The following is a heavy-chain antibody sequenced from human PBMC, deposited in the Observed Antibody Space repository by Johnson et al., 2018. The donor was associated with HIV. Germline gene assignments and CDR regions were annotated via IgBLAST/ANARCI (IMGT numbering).Heavy chain of an antibody. J-gene: IGHJ3*02. CDR1: GFTFDDYT. CDR3: ATLIYRSDAFDI. Sequence: VQLVESGGGVVQPGRSLRLSCAASGFTFDDYTMHWVRQAPGKGLEWVSLITWDGGSTYYADSVKGRFTISRDNSKNSLYLQMNSLRTEDTSLYYCATLIYRSDAFDIWGQGTMVTVSS. CDR2: ITWDGGST. V-gene: IGHV3-43*01. D-gene: IGHD1-26*01.